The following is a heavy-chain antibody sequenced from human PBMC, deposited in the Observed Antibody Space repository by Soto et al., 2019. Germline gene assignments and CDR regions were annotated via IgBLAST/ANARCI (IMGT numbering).Heavy chain of an antibody. CDR3: ASSNWNYLDAFDI. J-gene: IGHJ3*02. CDR1: GGTFSSYA. V-gene: IGHV1-69*13. CDR2: IIPIFGTA. Sequence: ASVKVSCKASGGTFSSYAISWVRQAPGQGLEWMGGIIPIFGTANYAQKFQGRVTITADESTSTAYMELSSLRSEDTAVYYCASSNWNYLDAFDIWGQGTMVTVSS. D-gene: IGHD1-7*01.